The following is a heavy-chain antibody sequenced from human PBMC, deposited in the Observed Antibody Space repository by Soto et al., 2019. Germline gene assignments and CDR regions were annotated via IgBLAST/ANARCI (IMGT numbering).Heavy chain of an antibody. Sequence: PGGSLRLSCAASGFTFSSYGMHWVRQAPGKGLEWVAVISYDGSNKYYADSVKGRFTISRDNSKNTLYLQMNSLRAEDTAVYYCATRARMPKFDYWGQGTLVTVSS. D-gene: IGHD2-2*01. J-gene: IGHJ4*02. CDR2: ISYDGSNK. V-gene: IGHV3-30*03. CDR1: GFTFSSYG. CDR3: ATRARMPKFDY.